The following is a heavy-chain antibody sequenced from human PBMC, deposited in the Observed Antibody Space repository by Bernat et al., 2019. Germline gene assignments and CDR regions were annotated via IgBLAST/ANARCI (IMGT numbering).Heavy chain of an antibody. CDR3: ARERADVVVVVAASNWFDP. D-gene: IGHD2-15*01. CDR2: TYYRSKWYN. V-gene: IGHV6-1*01. CDR1: GDSVSTNSAA. J-gene: IGHJ5*02. Sequence: QVQLQQPGPGLVKPSQTPPLPCPIPGDSVSTNSAAWNGIRHPPPRAFGWWGGTYYRSKWYNDYAVSVKSRITINPDTSKNQFSLQLNSVTPEDTAVYYCARERADVVVVVAASNWFDPWGQGTLVTVSS.